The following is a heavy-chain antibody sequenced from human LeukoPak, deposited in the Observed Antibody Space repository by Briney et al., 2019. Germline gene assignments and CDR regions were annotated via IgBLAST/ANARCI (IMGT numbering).Heavy chain of an antibody. J-gene: IGHJ4*02. Sequence: SGPALVKPTQTLTLTCTFSGFSLSTSGMCVSWIRQPPGRALEWLALIDLDDDKYYSTSLKTRLTISKDTSKNQVVLTMTNMDPVDTATYYCARIVGAAGDFDYWGQGTLVTVSS. D-gene: IGHD6-13*01. CDR1: GFSLSTSGMC. V-gene: IGHV2-70*01. CDR2: IDLDDDK. CDR3: ARIVGAAGDFDY.